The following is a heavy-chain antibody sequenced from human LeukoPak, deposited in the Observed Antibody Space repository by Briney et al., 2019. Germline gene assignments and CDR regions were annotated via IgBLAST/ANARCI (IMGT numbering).Heavy chain of an antibody. CDR1: AASTTIQS. J-gene: IGHJ6*01. CDR3: ARDHVWAAAGAGRSYGMDV. D-gene: IGHD6-13*01. Sequence: PPETMSLTSTVAAASTTIQSGSWDRPPQRKGLGWIGYIHSIGRTNYNPSFKSRVTISVGTSKNQFSLKLSSVTAADTAVYYCARDHVWAAAGAGRSYGMDVWGQGTTVSVSS. CDR2: IHSIGRT. V-gene: IGHV4-59*11.